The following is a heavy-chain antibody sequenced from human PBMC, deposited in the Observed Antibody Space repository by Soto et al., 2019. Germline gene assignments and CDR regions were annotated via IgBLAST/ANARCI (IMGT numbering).Heavy chain of an antibody. CDR2: ISAYNGNT. J-gene: IGHJ3*02. V-gene: IGHV1-18*01. CDR3: ARDQWFTMIVVSRTGAFDI. Sequence: ASVKVSCKASGYTFTSYGISWVRQAPGQGLEWMGWISAYNGNTNYAQKLQGRVTMTTDTSTSTAYMELRSLRSDDTAVYYCARDQWFTMIVVSRTGAFDIWGKVTMVTVSS. CDR1: GYTFTSYG. D-gene: IGHD3-22*01.